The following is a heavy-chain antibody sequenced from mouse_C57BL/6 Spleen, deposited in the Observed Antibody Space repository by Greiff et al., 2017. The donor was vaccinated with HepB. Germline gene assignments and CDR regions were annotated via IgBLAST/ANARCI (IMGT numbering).Heavy chain of an antibody. D-gene: IGHD1-1*01. J-gene: IGHJ2*01. CDR2: IYPSDSET. CDR1: GYTFTSYW. Sequence: QVQLQQSGAELVRPGSSVKLSCKASGYTFTSYWMDWVKQRPGQGLEWIGNIYPSDSETHYNQKFKDKATLTVDKSSSTAYMQLSSLTSEDSAVYYCARLDYYGSSYVDYWGQGTTLTVSS. CDR3: ARLDYYGSSYVDY. V-gene: IGHV1-61*01.